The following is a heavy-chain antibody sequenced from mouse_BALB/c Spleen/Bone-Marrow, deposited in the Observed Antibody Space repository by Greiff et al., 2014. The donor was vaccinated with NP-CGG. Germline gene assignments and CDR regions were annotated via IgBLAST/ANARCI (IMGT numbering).Heavy chain of an antibody. D-gene: IGHD4-1*01. V-gene: IGHV5-6*02. Sequence: EVKLQESGGDLVKPGGSLKLSCAASGFTFSNYGMSWVRQTPDKRLEWVATISSVGSYTYYPDSVKGRFTISRDNAKNTLFLQMSSLKSEDTAMYYCARRGTGTGSYYFDYWGQGTTLKVSS. CDR2: ISSVGSYT. J-gene: IGHJ2*01. CDR3: ARRGTGTGSYYFDY. CDR1: GFTFSNYG.